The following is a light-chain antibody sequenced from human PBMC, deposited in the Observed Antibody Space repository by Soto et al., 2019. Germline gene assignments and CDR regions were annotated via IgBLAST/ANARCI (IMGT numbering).Light chain of an antibody. CDR2: KAS. J-gene: IGKJ1*01. CDR3: QQYNSYPRT. Sequence: DIQRTQSPSTLSASVGARVTITCRASQSISSWLAWYQQKPGKAPKLLIYKASSLESGVPSRFSGSGSGTEFTLTSSSLQPDDFATYYCQQYNSYPRTFGQGTKV. CDR1: QSISSW. V-gene: IGKV1-5*03.